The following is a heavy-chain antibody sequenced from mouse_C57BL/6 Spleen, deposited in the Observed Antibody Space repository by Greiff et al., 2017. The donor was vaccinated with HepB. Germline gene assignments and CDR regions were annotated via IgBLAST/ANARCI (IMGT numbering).Heavy chain of an antibody. J-gene: IGHJ2*01. D-gene: IGHD2-4*01. CDR2: ISYDGSN. CDR1: GYSITSGYY. Sequence: EVQLQESGPGLVKPSQSLSLSCSVTGYSITSGYYWNWLRQFPGNKLAWMGYISYDGSNNYNPSLKNRISITRDTSKNQFFLKLNTVTTEDTATYYSAREDDYERYYFDGWGKGTTLTVSS. V-gene: IGHV3-6*01. CDR3: AREDDYERYYFDG.